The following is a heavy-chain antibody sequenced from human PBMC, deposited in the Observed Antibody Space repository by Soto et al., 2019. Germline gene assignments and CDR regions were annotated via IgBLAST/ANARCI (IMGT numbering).Heavy chain of an antibody. V-gene: IGHV4-31*03. J-gene: IGHJ6*02. Sequence: PSETLSLTCTVSGGSISSGGYYWSWIRQHPGKGLEWIGYIYYSGSTYYNPSLKSRVTISVDTSKNQFSLKLSSVTAADTAVYYCARDLEVVAANDYYYYGMDVWGQGTTVTVSS. CDR2: IYYSGST. D-gene: IGHD2-15*01. CDR3: ARDLEVVAANDYYYYGMDV. CDR1: GGSISSGGYY.